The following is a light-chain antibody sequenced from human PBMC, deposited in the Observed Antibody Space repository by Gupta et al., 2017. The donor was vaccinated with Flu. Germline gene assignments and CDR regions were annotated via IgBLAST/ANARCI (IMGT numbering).Light chain of an antibody. J-gene: IGLJ2*01. CDR1: SFNIVSNV. CDR2: DND. Sequence: QSVLTQHPSASGSPGQRVHIPCPGASFNIVSNVVKWYQHLPGTAPKLLIYDNDQRPSGVPDRFSGSKSGTSASLAISGLQSEDEADYYCAAWDDSLSGVLFGGGTKLTVL. CDR3: AAWDDSLSGVL. V-gene: IGLV1-44*01.